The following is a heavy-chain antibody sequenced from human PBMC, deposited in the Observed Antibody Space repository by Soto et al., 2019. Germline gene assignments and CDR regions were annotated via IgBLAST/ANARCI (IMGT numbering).Heavy chain of an antibody. CDR1: GGTFSSYA. V-gene: IGHV1-69*13. D-gene: IGHD3-22*01. J-gene: IGHJ5*02. Sequence: ASVKVSCKASGGTFSSYAISWVRQAPGQGLEWMGGIIPIFGTANYAQKFQGRVTITADESTSTAYMELSSLRSEDTAVYYCARDRGPSSGYYPYWFDPWGQGTRVTVSS. CDR2: IIPIFGTA. CDR3: ARDRGPSSGYYPYWFDP.